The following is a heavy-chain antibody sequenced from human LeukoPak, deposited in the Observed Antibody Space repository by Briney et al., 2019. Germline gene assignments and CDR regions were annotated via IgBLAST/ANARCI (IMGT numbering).Heavy chain of an antibody. J-gene: IGHJ4*02. CDR2: IYYSGST. CDR3: ARAATGTGTTDHFDY. V-gene: IGHV4-30-4*01. D-gene: IGHD1-1*01. CDR1: GGSISSGDYY. Sequence: SETLSLTCTVSGGSISSGDYYWSWIRQPPGKGLEWIGYIYYSGSTYYNPSLKSRVTISVDTSKNQFPLKLSSVTAADTAVYYCARAATGTGTTDHFDYWGQGTLVTVSS.